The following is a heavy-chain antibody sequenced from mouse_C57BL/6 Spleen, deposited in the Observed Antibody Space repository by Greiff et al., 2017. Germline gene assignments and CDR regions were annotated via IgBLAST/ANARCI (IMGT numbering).Heavy chain of an antibody. D-gene: IGHD2-2*01. J-gene: IGHJ2*01. CDR2: INPSNGGT. Sequence: QVQLQQPGTELVKPGASVKLSCKASGYTFTSYWMHWVKQRPEQGLEWIGNINPSNGGTNYNEKFKSKATLTVDKSSSTAYMQLSSLTSEDSAVYYCARSPAGYDGVDYWGQGTTLTVSS. CDR3: ARSPAGYDGVDY. V-gene: IGHV1-53*01. CDR1: GYTFTSYW.